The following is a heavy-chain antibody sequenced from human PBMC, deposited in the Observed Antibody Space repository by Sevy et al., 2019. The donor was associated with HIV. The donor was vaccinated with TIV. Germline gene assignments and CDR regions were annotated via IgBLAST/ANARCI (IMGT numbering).Heavy chain of an antibody. Sequence: ASVKVSCKASGGTFSNYGSHWVRQAPGQGLEWMGGIIPIFGTPNYAQQFQGRVTITADESTSTAYMKLSSLTSDYTAVYYCATSGTTGATSHFDSWGQGTLVTVSS. J-gene: IGHJ4*02. V-gene: IGHV1-69*13. CDR2: IIPIFGTP. CDR1: GGTFSNYG. CDR3: ATSGTTGATSHFDS. D-gene: IGHD1-1*01.